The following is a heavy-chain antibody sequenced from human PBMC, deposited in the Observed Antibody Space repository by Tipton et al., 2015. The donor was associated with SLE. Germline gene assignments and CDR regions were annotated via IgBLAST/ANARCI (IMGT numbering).Heavy chain of an antibody. CDR2: IYYSGST. CDR1: GGSISSHY. Sequence: TLSLTCTVSGGSISSHYWSWIRQPPGKGLEWIGYIYYSGSTHYNPSLKSRVTISVDTSKNQFSLKLSSVTAADTAVYYCARDRAFYYGSGPDAFDIWGQGTMVTVSS. J-gene: IGHJ3*02. D-gene: IGHD3-10*01. V-gene: IGHV4-59*11. CDR3: ARDRAFYYGSGPDAFDI.